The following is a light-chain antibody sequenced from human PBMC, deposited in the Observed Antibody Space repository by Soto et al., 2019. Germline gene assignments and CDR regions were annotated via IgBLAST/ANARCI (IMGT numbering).Light chain of an antibody. Sequence: DIQMTQSPSTLSASIGERVTITCRASQSISNWLAWYQQKPGKAPKLLIYKASTVESRVPSRFSGSGSGTQFTLTISSLQTDDLATYYCQQYKSYYTFGQGTKVDIX. CDR3: QQYKSYYT. CDR1: QSISNW. J-gene: IGKJ2*01. V-gene: IGKV1-5*03. CDR2: KAS.